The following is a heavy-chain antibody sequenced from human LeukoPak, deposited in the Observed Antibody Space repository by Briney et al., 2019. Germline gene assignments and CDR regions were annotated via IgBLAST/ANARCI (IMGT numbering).Heavy chain of an antibody. Sequence: GGSLRLSCAASGFTFSRFAMSWVRQAPGKGLEWVSAISGSGGSTYYADSVKGRFTISRDNSKNTLYLQMNSLRAEDTAVYYCAKDAMAYYYLDYWGQGTLVTVSS. CDR2: ISGSGGST. V-gene: IGHV3-23*01. D-gene: IGHD5-18*01. CDR3: AKDAMAYYYLDY. CDR1: GFTFSRFA. J-gene: IGHJ4*02.